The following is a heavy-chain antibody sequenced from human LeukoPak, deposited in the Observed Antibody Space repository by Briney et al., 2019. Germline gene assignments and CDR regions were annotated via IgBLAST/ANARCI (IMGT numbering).Heavy chain of an antibody. CDR2: IYYTGGT. D-gene: IGHD2-15*01. V-gene: IGHV4-59*01. J-gene: IGHJ5*02. CDR1: SGSISGYY. Sequence: KPSETLSLTCTVSSGSISGYYWSWIRQPPGEGLEWLGYIYYTGGTNYSPSLKSRVAMSVDTSKSTVYMELSSLRSEDTAVYYCARGSVVVAATLSFDPWGQGTLVTVSS. CDR3: ARGSVVVAATLSFDP.